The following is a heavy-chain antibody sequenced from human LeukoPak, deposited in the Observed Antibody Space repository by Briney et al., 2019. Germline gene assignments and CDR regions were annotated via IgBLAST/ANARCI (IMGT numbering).Heavy chain of an antibody. CDR1: GFTFSNYY. Sequence: PGGSLRLSCAASGFTFSNYYMSWIRQAPGKGLEWVSYISSSGSTTYYADSVKGRFTISRDNAKNSLYLQMNSLRAEDTAAYYCAREAISGYSDWGQGTLVTVSS. CDR3: AREAISGYSD. V-gene: IGHV3-11*04. D-gene: IGHD3-22*01. CDR2: ISSSGSTT. J-gene: IGHJ4*02.